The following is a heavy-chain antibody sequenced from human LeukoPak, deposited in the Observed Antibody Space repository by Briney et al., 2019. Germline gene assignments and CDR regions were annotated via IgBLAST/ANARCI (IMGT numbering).Heavy chain of an antibody. D-gene: IGHD3-10*01. J-gene: IGHJ5*02. CDR3: ARDRVMVRGATNWFDP. Sequence: SVKVSCKASGGTFSSYAISWVRQAPGQGLEWMGGIIPIFGTANYAQKFQGRVTITADESTSTAYMELSSLRSEDTAVYYCARDRVMVRGATNWFDPWGQGTLVTVSS. CDR2: IIPIFGTA. CDR1: GGTFSSYA. V-gene: IGHV1-69*13.